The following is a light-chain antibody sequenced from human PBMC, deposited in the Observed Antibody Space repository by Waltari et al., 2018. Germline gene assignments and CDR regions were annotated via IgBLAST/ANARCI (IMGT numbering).Light chain of an antibody. CDR1: QSIGRS. J-gene: IGKJ1*01. CDR2: GAC. Sequence: EIMLTQSPGTLSLSPGERATLSCRTSQSIGRSLAGYQQKPGQAPRLLIYGACSRATDMPDRFSGSGSGTDFSLTINRLEPEDSALYYCQHYVRLPVTFGQGTKVEIK. V-gene: IGKV3-20*01. CDR3: QHYVRLPVT.